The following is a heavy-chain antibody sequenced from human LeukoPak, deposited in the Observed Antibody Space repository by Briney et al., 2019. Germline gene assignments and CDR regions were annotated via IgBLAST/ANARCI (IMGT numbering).Heavy chain of an antibody. Sequence: KPGGSLRLSCAASGFTFSDYYMSWIRQAPGKGLEWVSYISSSGTTIYYADSVKGRFTISKDNARNSLYLQMNSLRVEDTAVYYCARDYYTSGSHDYWGQGTLVTVSS. CDR1: GFTFSDYY. D-gene: IGHD3-10*01. CDR2: ISSSGTTI. CDR3: ARDYYTSGSHDY. J-gene: IGHJ4*02. V-gene: IGHV3-11*04.